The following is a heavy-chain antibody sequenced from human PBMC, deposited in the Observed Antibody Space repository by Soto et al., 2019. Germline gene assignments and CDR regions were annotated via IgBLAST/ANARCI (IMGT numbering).Heavy chain of an antibody. Sequence: PSETLSLTCTVSRGSINSGGYYWHWIRQHPGKGLEWIGYVFHSGSTYYNPSFRSRVTTSMDTSKNQFSLNLSSVTAADTAVYYCAKDSGYNYGYFRWFDPWGQGTLVTVS. V-gene: IGHV4-31*03. CDR3: AKDSGYNYGYFRWFDP. CDR1: RGSINSGGYY. CDR2: VFHSGST. D-gene: IGHD5-18*01. J-gene: IGHJ5*02.